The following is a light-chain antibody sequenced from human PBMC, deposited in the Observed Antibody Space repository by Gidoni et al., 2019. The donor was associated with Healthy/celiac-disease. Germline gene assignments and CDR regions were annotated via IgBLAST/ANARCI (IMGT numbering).Light chain of an antibody. CDR3: LQHNSYPLT. V-gene: IGKV1D-17*01. CDR2: AAS. J-gene: IGKJ4*01. Sequence: NIQMTQSPSAMSASVGDRVTITCRARQGLSNYLAWFQQKPGKVPKHLIYAASRLQSGVPSRFSGSGSGTEFTLTISSLQPEDFATYYCLQHNSYPLTFGGXTKVEIK. CDR1: QGLSNY.